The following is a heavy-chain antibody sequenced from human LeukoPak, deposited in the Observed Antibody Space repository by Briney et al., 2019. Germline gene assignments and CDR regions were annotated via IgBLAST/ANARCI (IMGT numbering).Heavy chain of an antibody. J-gene: IGHJ5*02. CDR3: ARDSSQYNWFDP. D-gene: IGHD6-13*01. CDR1: GGSISSGDYY. CDR2: IYYSGST. Sequence: SETLSLTCTVSGGSISSGDYYWSWIRQPPGKGLEWIGYIYYSGSTYYNPSLKGRVTISVDTSKDQFSLKLSSVTAADTAVYYCARDSSQYNWFDPWGQGTLVTVSS. V-gene: IGHV4-30-4*08.